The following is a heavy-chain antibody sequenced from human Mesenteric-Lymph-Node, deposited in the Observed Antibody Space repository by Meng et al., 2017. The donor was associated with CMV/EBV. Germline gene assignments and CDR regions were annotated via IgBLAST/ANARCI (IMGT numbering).Heavy chain of an antibody. Sequence: SCAASGFTFSTYAMTWVRQAPGKGLDWVSTIDATSTWIYYADSVKGRFTISRDNAKNSLYLQMSSLRAEDTALYYCTRDLVAATAPNNWGQGTLVTVSS. V-gene: IGHV3-21*01. CDR3: TRDLVAATAPNN. J-gene: IGHJ4*02. CDR2: IDATSTWI. D-gene: IGHD1-26*01. CDR1: GFTFSTYA.